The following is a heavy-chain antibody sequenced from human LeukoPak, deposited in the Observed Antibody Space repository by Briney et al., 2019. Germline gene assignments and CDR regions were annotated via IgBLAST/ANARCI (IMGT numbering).Heavy chain of an antibody. J-gene: IGHJ6*03. CDR2: IRYDGSKK. CDR3: AKEVSITMVRGVIIRDYYYMDV. CDR1: GFTFSSYG. Sequence: GGSLRLSCAASGFTFSSYGMHWVRQAPGKGLEWVAFIRYDGSKKYYADSVKGRFTISRDNSKNTLYLQMNSLRAEDTAVYYCAKEVSITMVRGVIIRDYYYMDVWGKGTTVTISS. V-gene: IGHV3-30*02. D-gene: IGHD3-10*01.